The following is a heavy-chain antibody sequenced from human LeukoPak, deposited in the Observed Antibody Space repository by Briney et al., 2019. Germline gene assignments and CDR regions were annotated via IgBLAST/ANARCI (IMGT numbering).Heavy chain of an antibody. CDR1: GFTFSYYA. CDR3: ARDGDMRTTTIFGVVLG. V-gene: IGHV3-30*04. D-gene: IGHD3-3*01. Sequence: GGSLRLSCAASGFTFSYYAMHWVRQAPGKGLEGVAVISYDGSNKYYADSVKGRFTISRDNSKNTLYLQMNSLRAEDTAVYYCARDGDMRTTTIFGVVLGWGQGTLVTVSS. CDR2: ISYDGSNK. J-gene: IGHJ4*02.